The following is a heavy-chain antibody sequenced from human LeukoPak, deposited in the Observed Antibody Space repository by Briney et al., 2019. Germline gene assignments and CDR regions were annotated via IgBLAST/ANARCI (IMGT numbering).Heavy chain of an antibody. D-gene: IGHD6-13*01. CDR2: IRIGGGT. Sequence: GGSLRLSCAASGFDLSTYAMTWVRQAPAKGLEWVSSIRIGGGTYYADSVKGRFTISRDNSENTLHLQMNNLRVGDTAKYFCARCMVLSQGWCNWFDPWGQGTLVTVSS. V-gene: IGHV3-23*01. CDR3: ARCMVLSQGWCNWFDP. J-gene: IGHJ5*02. CDR1: GFDLSTYA.